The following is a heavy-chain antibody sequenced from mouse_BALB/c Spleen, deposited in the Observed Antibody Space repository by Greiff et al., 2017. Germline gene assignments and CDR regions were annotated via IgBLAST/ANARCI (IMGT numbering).Heavy chain of an antibody. D-gene: IGHD2-10*02. Sequence: EVQVVESGPELVKPGASVKISCKASGYTFTDYNMHWVKQSHGKSLEWIGYIYPYNGGTGYNQKFKSKATLTVDNSSSTAYMELRSLTSEDSAVYYCARGRYGNSDYWGQGTTLTVSS. CDR1: GYTFTDYN. CDR2: IYPYNGGT. V-gene: IGHV1S29*02. CDR3: ARGRYGNSDY. J-gene: IGHJ2*01.